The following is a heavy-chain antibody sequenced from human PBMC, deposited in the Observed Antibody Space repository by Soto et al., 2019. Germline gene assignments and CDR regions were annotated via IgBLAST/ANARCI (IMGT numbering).Heavy chain of an antibody. CDR2: ISAYNGDT. J-gene: IGHJ6*03. V-gene: IGHV1-18*01. D-gene: IGHD6-6*01. CDR1: GYTFTNYG. Sequence: QVQLLQSGAEVKKPGASVKVSCKASGYTFTNYGITWVRQAPGQGLEWMGWISAYNGDTHYTQRPPGRVTMTTEPHTSPAYMELGGLRSDDPAVYFCARVPQLVRYFHYHMGVRGQGTTVTVSS. CDR3: ARVPQLVRYFHYHMGV.